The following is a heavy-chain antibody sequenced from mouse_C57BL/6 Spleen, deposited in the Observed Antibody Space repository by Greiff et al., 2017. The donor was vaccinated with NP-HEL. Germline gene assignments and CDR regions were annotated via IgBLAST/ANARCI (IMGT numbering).Heavy chain of an antibody. CDR2: IYPGSGST. V-gene: IGHV1-55*01. D-gene: IGHD2-4*01. Sequence: VQLQQSGAELVKPGASVKMSCKASGYTFTSYWITWVKQRPGQGLEWIGDIYPGSGSTNYDEKFKSKATLTVDTSSSTAYMQLSSLTSEDSAVYYCARKDYDYDRYFDVWGTGTTVTVSS. CDR3: ARKDYDYDRYFDV. CDR1: GYTFTSYW. J-gene: IGHJ1*03.